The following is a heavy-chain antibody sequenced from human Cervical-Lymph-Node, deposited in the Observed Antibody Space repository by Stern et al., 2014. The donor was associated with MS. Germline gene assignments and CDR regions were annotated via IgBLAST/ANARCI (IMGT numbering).Heavy chain of an antibody. Sequence: EVQLVESGGGLVQPGGSLRLSCAASGFTFSSYWMHWVRQAPGTVLVWVSRINSDGSRTSYADSVKGRFTISRDNAKNTLYLQMNSLRAEDTAVYYCATRGYSSSLSGMDVWGQGTTVTVSS. V-gene: IGHV3-74*01. D-gene: IGHD6-13*01. J-gene: IGHJ6*02. CDR3: ATRGYSSSLSGMDV. CDR2: INSDGSRT. CDR1: GFTFSSYW.